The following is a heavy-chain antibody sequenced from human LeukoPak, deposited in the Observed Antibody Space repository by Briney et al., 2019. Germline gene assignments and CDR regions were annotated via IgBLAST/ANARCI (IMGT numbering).Heavy chain of an antibody. V-gene: IGHV1-18*01. D-gene: IGHD4/OR15-4a*01. CDR2: ISAYNGNT. Sequence: ASVKVSCKASGYTFTSYGISWVRQAPGQGLEWMGWISAYNGNTNYAQKLQGRVTMTTDTSTSTAYMELRSLRSDDTAVYYCVMWTRLTNAFDIWGQGTMVTVSS. CDR1: GYTFTSYG. CDR3: VMWTRLTNAFDI. J-gene: IGHJ3*02.